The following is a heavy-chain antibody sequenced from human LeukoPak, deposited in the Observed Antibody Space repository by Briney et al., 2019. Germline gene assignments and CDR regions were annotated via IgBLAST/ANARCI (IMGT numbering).Heavy chain of an antibody. D-gene: IGHD3-10*01. V-gene: IGHV1-3*01. CDR1: GYTFTSYV. CDR2: INAGNGNT. J-gene: IGHJ4*02. CDR3: ARDRQYPFGFDY. Sequence: GASVKVSCKASGYTFTSYVMHWVRQAPGQRLEWMGWINAGNGNTKYSQKFQGRVTITRDTSASTAYMELSSLRSEDTAVYYCARDRQYPFGFDYWGQGTLVTVSS.